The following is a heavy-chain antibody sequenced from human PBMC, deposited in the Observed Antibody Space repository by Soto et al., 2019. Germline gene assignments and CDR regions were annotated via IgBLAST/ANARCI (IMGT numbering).Heavy chain of an antibody. J-gene: IGHJ6*03. Sequence: PGGSLRLSCAASGFTFSSYSMNWVRQAPGKGLEWVSYISSSSSTIYYADSVKGRFTISRDNAKNSLYLQMNSLRAEDTAVYYCARDGYDFWSGYYPGSYYYMDVWGKGTTVTVSS. V-gene: IGHV3-48*01. CDR3: ARDGYDFWSGYYPGSYYYMDV. D-gene: IGHD3-3*01. CDR1: GFTFSSYS. CDR2: ISSSSSTI.